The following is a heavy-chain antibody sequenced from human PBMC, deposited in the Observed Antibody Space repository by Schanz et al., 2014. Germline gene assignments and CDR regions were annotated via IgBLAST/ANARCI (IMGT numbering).Heavy chain of an antibody. J-gene: IGHJ3*02. CDR2: ISGSGGST. V-gene: IGHV3-23*01. Sequence: VQLLESGGGLVQPGGSLKLSCSASGFTFRNYALSWVRQAPGKGLAWVSAISGSGGSTYYADSVKGRFTISRDTSGNTLYLQMNSLTGEDTAVYYCAKDPHKDYGGKPQALDIWGQGTMVTVSS. D-gene: IGHD4-17*01. CDR3: AKDPHKDYGGKPQALDI. CDR1: GFTFRNYA.